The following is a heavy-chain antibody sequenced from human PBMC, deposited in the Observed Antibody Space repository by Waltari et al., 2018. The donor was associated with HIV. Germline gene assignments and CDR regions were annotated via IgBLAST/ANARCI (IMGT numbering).Heavy chain of an antibody. V-gene: IGHV1-69*18. CDR1: GDTFRTYT. CDR3: ARNGDYAPAY. CDR2: ITPVIKST. J-gene: IGHJ4*02. D-gene: IGHD4-17*01. Sequence: QVQLVQSGAEVKKPGSSVKVSCRASGDTFRTYTISWVRQAPGQGVEWMGRITPVIKSTKDEQRSKGTFTLTADESTRTTYSELTSLSSGDTAMDYCARNGDYAPAYWGQGTLVTVSS.